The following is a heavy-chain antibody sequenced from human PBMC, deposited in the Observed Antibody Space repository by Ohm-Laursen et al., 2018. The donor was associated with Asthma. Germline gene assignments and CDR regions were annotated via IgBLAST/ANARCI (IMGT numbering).Heavy chain of an antibody. D-gene: IGHD5-12*01. V-gene: IGHV3-7*05. CDR3: AGDHSGYDTYYYYGMDV. Sequence: SLRLSCAASGFTFSLYWMSWVRQAPGKGLEWVANIKEDGSEKYYVDSVKGRFTISRDNSKNTLYLQMNSLRAEDTAVYYCAGDHSGYDTYYYYGMDVWGQGTTVTVSS. J-gene: IGHJ6*02. CDR2: IKEDGSEK. CDR1: GFTFSLYW.